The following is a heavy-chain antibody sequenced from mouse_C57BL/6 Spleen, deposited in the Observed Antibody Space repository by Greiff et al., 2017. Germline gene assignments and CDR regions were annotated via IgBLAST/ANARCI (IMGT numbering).Heavy chain of an antibody. J-gene: IGHJ2*01. Sequence: DVKLVESGGGLVKPGGSLKLSCAASGFTFSSYAMSWVRQTPEKRLEWVATISDGGSYTYYPDNVKGRFTISRDNAKNNLYLQMSHLKSEDTAMYYCARGELLFDYWGQGTTLTVSS. CDR2: ISDGGSYT. CDR3: ARGELLFDY. CDR1: GFTFSSYA. V-gene: IGHV5-4*03.